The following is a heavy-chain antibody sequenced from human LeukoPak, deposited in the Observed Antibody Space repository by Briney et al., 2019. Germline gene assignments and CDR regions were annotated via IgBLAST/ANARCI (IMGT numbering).Heavy chain of an antibody. CDR2: IYYSGST. D-gene: IGHD6-13*01. CDR1: GGSISSSSYY. Sequence: PSETLSLTCTVSGGSISSSSYYWRWIRQPPGKALEWIGSIYYSGSTYYNPSLKSRVTISVDTSKNQFSLKLSSVTAADTAVYYCARGSGIAAAGTVDYWGQGTLVTVSS. CDR3: ARGSGIAAAGTVDY. V-gene: IGHV4-39*07. J-gene: IGHJ4*02.